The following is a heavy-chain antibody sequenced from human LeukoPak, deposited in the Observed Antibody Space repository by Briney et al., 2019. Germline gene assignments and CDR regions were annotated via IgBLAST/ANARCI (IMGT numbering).Heavy chain of an antibody. Sequence: SQTLSLTCTVSGDSISSGDYYWSWIRQPARKGLEWIGRIYTSGSTNYNPSFKSRVTISVDTSKNQFSLKLSSVTAADTAVYYCARGPYYVDSSGAFDIWGQGTMVTVSS. CDR3: ARGPYYVDSSGAFDI. CDR2: IYTSGST. J-gene: IGHJ3*02. D-gene: IGHD3-22*01. V-gene: IGHV4-61*02. CDR1: GDSISSGDYY.